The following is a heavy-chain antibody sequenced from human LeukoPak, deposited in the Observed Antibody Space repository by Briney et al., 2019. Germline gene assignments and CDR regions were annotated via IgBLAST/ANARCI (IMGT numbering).Heavy chain of an antibody. V-gene: IGHV1-2*02. Sequence: EALVKVSCKASGYTFTGYYMHWVRQAPGQGLEWMGWINPNSGGTDYAQKFQGRVTMTRDTSISTAYMELSRLRSDDTAVYYCARGSRYYSSSWLAYDYWGQGTLVTVSS. D-gene: IGHD6-13*01. J-gene: IGHJ4*02. CDR2: INPNSGGT. CDR3: ARGSRYYSSSWLAYDY. CDR1: GYTFTGYY.